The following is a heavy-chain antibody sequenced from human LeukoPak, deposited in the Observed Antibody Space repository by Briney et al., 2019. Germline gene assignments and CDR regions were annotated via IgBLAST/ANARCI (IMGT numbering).Heavy chain of an antibody. V-gene: IGHV6-1*01. Sequence: SQTLSLTCAISGDSVSSNSATWTWIRQSPSRGLEWLGRTYYRSKWYNDYAVSVESRITINPDTSKNLFSLQLNSVTPEDAAVYYCARGSSSNSWFFDYWGQGTLVTVSS. CDR1: GDSVSSNSAT. D-gene: IGHD6-13*01. J-gene: IGHJ4*02. CDR2: TYYRSKWYN. CDR3: ARGSSSNSWFFDY.